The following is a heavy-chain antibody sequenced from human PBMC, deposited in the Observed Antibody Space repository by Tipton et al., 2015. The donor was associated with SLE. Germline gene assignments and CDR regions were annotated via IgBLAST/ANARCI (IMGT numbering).Heavy chain of an antibody. CDR1: GDSVSRGYS. CDR3: ARLSYSTGWVGR. J-gene: IGHJ4*02. V-gene: IGHV4-38-2*02. Sequence: TLSLTCTVSGDSVSRGYSWGWIRQPPGNGLEWIATISHSGTSYCNPSLKSRATISLDTSNNRFSLDLTYVTAADTAVYYCARLSYSTGWVGRWGQGTLVTVSS. CDR2: ISHSGTS. D-gene: IGHD6-19*01.